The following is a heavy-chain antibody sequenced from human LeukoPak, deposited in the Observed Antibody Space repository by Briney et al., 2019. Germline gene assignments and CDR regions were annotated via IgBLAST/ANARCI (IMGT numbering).Heavy chain of an antibody. CDR2: ILYDGSDR. CDR3: AKVGGNIVATTTPYFDY. J-gene: IGHJ4*02. Sequence: GGSLRLSCAASGFTFSSYGMHWVRQAPGKGLEWVALILYDGSDRYYAGSVEGRFTISRDNSKNTLYLQMNSLRAEDTAVYYCAKVGGNIVATTTPYFDYWGQGTLVTVSS. CDR1: GFTFSSYG. V-gene: IGHV3-30*18. D-gene: IGHD5-12*01.